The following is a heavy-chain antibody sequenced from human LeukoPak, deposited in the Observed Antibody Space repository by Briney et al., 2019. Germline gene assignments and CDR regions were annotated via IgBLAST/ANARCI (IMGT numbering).Heavy chain of an antibody. CDR2: INHSGST. CDR1: GGSFSGYY. D-gene: IGHD1-1*01. Sequence: SETLSLTCAVYGGSFSGYYWSWIRQPPGKGLEWIGEINHSGSTNYNPSLKSRVTISVDTSKNQFSLKLSSVTAADTAVYYCARVGTYDAFDIWGQGTMVTVSS. J-gene: IGHJ3*02. V-gene: IGHV4-34*01. CDR3: ARVGTYDAFDI.